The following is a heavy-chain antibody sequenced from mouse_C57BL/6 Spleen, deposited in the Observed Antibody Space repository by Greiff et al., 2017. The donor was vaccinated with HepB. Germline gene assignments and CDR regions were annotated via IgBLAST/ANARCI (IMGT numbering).Heavy chain of an antibody. CDR1: GYTFTSYW. J-gene: IGHJ2*01. D-gene: IGHD3-2*01. CDR2: IHPNSGST. V-gene: IGHV1-64*01. CDR3: ARGRGLTAPFDY. Sequence: VQLQQPGAELVKPGASVKLSCKASGYTFTSYWMHWVKQRPGQGLEWIGMIHPNSGSTNYNEKFKSKATLTVDKSSSTAYMQLSSLTSEDSAVYYCARGRGLTAPFDYWGQGTTLTVSS.